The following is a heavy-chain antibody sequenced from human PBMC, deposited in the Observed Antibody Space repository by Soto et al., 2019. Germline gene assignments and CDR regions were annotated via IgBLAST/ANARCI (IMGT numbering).Heavy chain of an antibody. CDR3: AGLGMVAAHREFDP. CDR2: INQSGGP. V-gene: IGHV4-4*02. CDR1: SGTISSSNW. Sequence: QVQLQESGPGLVKPSGTLSLTCAVSSGTISSSNWWTWVRQPPGKGLEWIGEINQSGGPNYNPSLRSRVNISVDKSKSQFFLKLSSVTAADTAIYYCAGLGMVAAHREFDPWGQGTLVTVSS. J-gene: IGHJ5*02. D-gene: IGHD2-15*01.